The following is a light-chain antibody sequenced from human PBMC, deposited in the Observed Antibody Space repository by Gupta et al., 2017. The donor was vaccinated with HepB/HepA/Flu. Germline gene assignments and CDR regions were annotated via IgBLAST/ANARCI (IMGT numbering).Light chain of an antibody. J-gene: IGKJ1*01. CDR2: KAS. CDR1: QSISSW. CDR3: QQYKSYSPYT. Sequence: DIQMTQSPSTLSASVGDRVTITCRASQSISSWLAWYQQKPGKAPKLLIYKASSLESGVPSRFSGSGSGTEFTLTISSLQPDDFATYYCQQYKSYSPYTFGQGTKVEIK. V-gene: IGKV1-5*03.